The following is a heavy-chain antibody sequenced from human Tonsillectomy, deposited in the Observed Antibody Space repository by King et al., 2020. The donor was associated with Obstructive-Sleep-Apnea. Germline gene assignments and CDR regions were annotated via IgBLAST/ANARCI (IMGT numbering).Heavy chain of an antibody. CDR2: IYSGGST. D-gene: IGHD3-22*01. CDR3: ARGSGNYYDSSGYYYPFDY. CDR1: GFTVSSNY. Sequence: VQLVEFGGGLVQAGGSLRLSCTASGFTVSSNYMSWVRQAPGKGLEWVSVIYSGGSTYYADSVKGRFTISRHNSKNTVYLQMNSLRTEDTAVYFCARGSGNYYDSSGYYYPFDYWGQGTLVTVSS. V-gene: IGHV3-53*04. J-gene: IGHJ4*02.